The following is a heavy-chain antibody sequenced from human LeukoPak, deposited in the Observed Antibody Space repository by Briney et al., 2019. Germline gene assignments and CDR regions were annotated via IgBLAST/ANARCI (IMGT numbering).Heavy chain of an antibody. Sequence: SETLSLTCTVSGGSISSGAYYWSWIRQHPGKGLEWVGYFYYSGSTYYNPSLKSRVTISVDTSKNQFSLDLSSVTAADTAVYYCARDLGDGYLANDYWGQGTLVTVSS. CDR3: ARDLGDGYLANDY. V-gene: IGHV4-31*03. CDR1: GGSISSGAYY. D-gene: IGHD5-24*01. CDR2: FYYSGST. J-gene: IGHJ4*02.